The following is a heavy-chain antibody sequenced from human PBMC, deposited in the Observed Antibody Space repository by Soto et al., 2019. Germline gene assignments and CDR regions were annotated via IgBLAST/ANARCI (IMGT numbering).Heavy chain of an antibody. D-gene: IGHD3-10*01. CDR1: GGSFSGYY. CDR3: ARERGVPDY. V-gene: IGHV4-34*01. Sequence: KPSETLSLTXAVYGGSFSGYYWSWIRQPPGKGLEWIGEINHSGSTNYNPPLKSRVTISVDTSKNQFSLKLSSVTAADTAVYYCARERGVPDYWGQGTLVTVSS. CDR2: INHSGST. J-gene: IGHJ4*02.